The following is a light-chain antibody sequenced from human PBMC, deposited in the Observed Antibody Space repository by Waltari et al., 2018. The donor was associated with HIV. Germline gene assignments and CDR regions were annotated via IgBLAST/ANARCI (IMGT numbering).Light chain of an antibody. V-gene: IGLV2-14*03. CDR1: STDVGGYNY. J-gene: IGLJ2*01. CDR3: SSYTKTLYVI. Sequence: QSALTQTASVSGSPGQSITISCTGTSTDVGGYNYVSRYQQHPGKAPKLMIYDVTTRPSGVSDRFSGSKSGNTASLTISGLQAEDEADYYCSSYTKTLYVIFGGGTKLTVL. CDR2: DVT.